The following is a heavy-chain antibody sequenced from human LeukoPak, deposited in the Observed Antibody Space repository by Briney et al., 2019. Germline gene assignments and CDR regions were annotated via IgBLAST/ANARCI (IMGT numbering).Heavy chain of an antibody. J-gene: IGHJ4*02. CDR1: GYTFTSYY. V-gene: IGHV1-46*01. CDR3: ARDLRITMVRGVVLDY. Sequence: ASVKVSCKASGYTFTSYYMHWVRQAPGQGLEWMGIINPSGGSTSYAQKFQGRVTMTRDTYTSTVYMELSSLRSEDTAVYYCARDLRITMVRGVVLDYWGQGTLVTVSS. D-gene: IGHD3-10*01. CDR2: INPSGGST.